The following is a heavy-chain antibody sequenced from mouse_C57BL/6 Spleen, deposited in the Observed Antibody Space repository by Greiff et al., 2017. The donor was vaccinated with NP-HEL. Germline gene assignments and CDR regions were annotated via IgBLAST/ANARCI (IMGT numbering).Heavy chain of an antibody. Sequence: EVQLQESGGGLVQPGGSLKLSCAASGFTFSDYYMYWVRQTPEKRLEWVAYISNGGGSTYYPDTVKGRFTISRDNAKNTLYLQMSRLKSEDTAMYYCARRGEAMDYWGQGTSVTVSS. CDR1: GFTFSDYY. CDR2: ISNGGGST. V-gene: IGHV5-12*01. CDR3: ARRGEAMDY. J-gene: IGHJ4*01.